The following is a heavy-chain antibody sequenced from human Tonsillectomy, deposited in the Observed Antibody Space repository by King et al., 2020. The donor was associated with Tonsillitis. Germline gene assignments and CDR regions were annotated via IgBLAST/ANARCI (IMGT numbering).Heavy chain of an antibody. CDR3: ARSHQEDYLGYCSGGSCYWFDP. V-gene: IGHV4-59*01. D-gene: IGHD2-15*01. CDR1: GGSISCFY. J-gene: IGHJ5*02. CDR2: FYSIGGT. Sequence: QLQESGPGLVKPSETLSLTCTVSGGSISCFYLSWIRQPPGKGLEWIGYFYSIGGTNFNPSLKSRFTISVDTSKNRFSLKLSSVTAADTAVYYCARSHQEDYLGYCSGGSCYWFDPWGQGTLVTVSS.